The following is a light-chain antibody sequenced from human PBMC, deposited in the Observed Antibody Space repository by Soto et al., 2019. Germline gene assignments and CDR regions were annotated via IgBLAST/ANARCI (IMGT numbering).Light chain of an antibody. CDR1: QSVSSN. Sequence: EIVMTQSPATLSVSPGETATLSCRASQSVSSNLAWYQQKPGQAPRLLIFGASTRATGIPARFSGRGSGTEFTLTISSLQSEDFAVFYCQQYNNWPRAFGPGTKVDIK. J-gene: IGKJ3*01. V-gene: IGKV3-15*01. CDR2: GAS. CDR3: QQYNNWPRA.